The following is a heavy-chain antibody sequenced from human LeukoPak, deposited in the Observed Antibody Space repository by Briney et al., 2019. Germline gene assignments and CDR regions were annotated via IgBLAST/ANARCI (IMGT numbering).Heavy chain of an antibody. V-gene: IGHV4-59*01. Sequence: GSLRLSCAASGFTFSSYAMSWVRQAPGKGLEWIGYIYYSGSTNYNPSLKSRVTISVDTSKNQFSLKLSSVTAADTAVYYCARASGGRGDRLGAFGIWGQGTMVTVSS. CDR2: IYYSGST. CDR1: GFTFSSYA. D-gene: IGHD3-16*01. J-gene: IGHJ3*02. CDR3: ARASGGRGDRLGAFGI.